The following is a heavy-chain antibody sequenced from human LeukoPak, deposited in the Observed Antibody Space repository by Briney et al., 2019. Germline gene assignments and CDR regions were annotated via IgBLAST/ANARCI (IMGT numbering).Heavy chain of an antibody. CDR2: IIPIFGTA. J-gene: IGHJ6*02. D-gene: IGHD4-17*01. CDR1: GGTFISSA. Sequence: GSSVKVSCKASGGTFISSAISWVRQAPGQGLEWMGGIIPIFGTADYAQKFQGRATITADESTSTAYMEVSSLRPEDTAAYYCARGAVGYGDSYNYYNMDVWGQGTTVTVSS. V-gene: IGHV1-69*01. CDR3: ARGAVGYGDSYNYYNMDV.